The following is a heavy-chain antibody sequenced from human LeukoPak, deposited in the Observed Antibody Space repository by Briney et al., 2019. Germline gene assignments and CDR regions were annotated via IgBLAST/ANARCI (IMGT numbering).Heavy chain of an antibody. CDR3: ARSRAGGWFDP. CDR2: IYYSGST. V-gene: IGHV4-59*01. Sequence: SETLSLTCTVSGGSISSYYWSWIRQPPGKGLEWIGYIYYSGSTNYNPSLKSRVTISVDTSQNQFSLKLSSVTAADTAVYYCARSRAGGWFDPWGQGTLVTVSS. D-gene: IGHD3-10*01. CDR1: GGSISSYY. J-gene: IGHJ5*02.